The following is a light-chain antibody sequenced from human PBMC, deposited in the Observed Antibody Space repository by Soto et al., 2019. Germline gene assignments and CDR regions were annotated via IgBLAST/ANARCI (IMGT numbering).Light chain of an antibody. Sequence: DIQMTQSPSSQSASVGDRVTITCRASQTISSYLNWYQQKPGKAPKLLVFAASSLQSGVPSRFSGRGSGTYFTLTITSLQPEDFATYYCQQSYSTPRTLGQGTKVDIK. CDR1: QTISSY. V-gene: IGKV1-39*01. J-gene: IGKJ1*01. CDR2: AAS. CDR3: QQSYSTPRT.